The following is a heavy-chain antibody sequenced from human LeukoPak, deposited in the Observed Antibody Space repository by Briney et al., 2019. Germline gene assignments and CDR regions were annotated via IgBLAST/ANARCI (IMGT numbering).Heavy chain of an antibody. D-gene: IGHD6-19*01. V-gene: IGHV3-21*01. Sequence: GGSLRLSCAAAGVTFSSYSMNLVRQAPGKGLEWVSSISSSSYIYYADSVKGRFTISRDNAKNSLYLQMNSLRAEDTAVYYCARASSGWIDYWGQGTLVTVSS. CDR1: GVTFSSYS. J-gene: IGHJ4*02. CDR2: ISSSSYI. CDR3: ARASSGWIDY.